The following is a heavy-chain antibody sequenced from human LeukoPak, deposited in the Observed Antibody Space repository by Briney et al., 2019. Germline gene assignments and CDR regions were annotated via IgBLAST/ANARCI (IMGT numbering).Heavy chain of an antibody. D-gene: IGHD2-21*02. V-gene: IGHV1-8*01. CDR3: ARVGCGGDCYSGHWYFDL. Sequence: ASVKVSCKASGYTFTSYDINWVRQATGQGLEWMGWMNPNSGNTGYAQKFQGRVTMTRNTSISTAYMELSSLRSEDTAVYYCARVGCGGDCYSGHWYFDLWGRGTLVTVSS. CDR1: GYTFTSYD. CDR2: MNPNSGNT. J-gene: IGHJ2*01.